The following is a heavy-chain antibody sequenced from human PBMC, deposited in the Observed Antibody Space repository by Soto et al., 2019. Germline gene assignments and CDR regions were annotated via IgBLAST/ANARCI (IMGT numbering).Heavy chain of an antibody. V-gene: IGHV4-34*01. CDR1: GGSFSGYY. D-gene: IGHD3-10*01. CDR2: INHSGST. J-gene: IGHJ6*02. CDR3: ARERTLLWFGELLRDYGMDV. Sequence: QVQLQQWGAGLLKPSETLSLTCAVYGGSFSGYYWSWIRQPPGKGLEWIGEINHSGSTNYNPSLTSRVTISVDTSKNQFSLKLSSVTAADTAVYYCARERTLLWFGELLRDYGMDVWGQGTTVTVSS.